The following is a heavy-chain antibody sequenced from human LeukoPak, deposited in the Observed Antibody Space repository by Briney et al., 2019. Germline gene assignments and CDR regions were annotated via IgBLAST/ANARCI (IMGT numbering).Heavy chain of an antibody. V-gene: IGHV3-53*05. CDR3: AKVISSWFWFDP. J-gene: IGHJ5*02. Sequence: GGSLRLSCAASGFTVSSNYMSWVRQAPGKGLEWVSVIYSGGSTYYADSVKGRFTISRDNSKNTLYLQMNSLRSEDTALYYCAKVISSWFWFDPWGQGTLVTVSS. CDR1: GFTVSSNY. CDR2: IYSGGST. D-gene: IGHD6-13*01.